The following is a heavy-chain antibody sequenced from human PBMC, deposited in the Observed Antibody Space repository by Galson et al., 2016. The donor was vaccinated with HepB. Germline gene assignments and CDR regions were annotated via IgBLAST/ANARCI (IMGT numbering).Heavy chain of an antibody. V-gene: IGHV1-18*04. D-gene: IGHD4-11*01. CDR3: AKGNDYSDYTLAY. CDR2: ITAYNDDK. J-gene: IGHJ4*02. Sequence: SVKVSCKASGYTFATSSISWVRQAPGQGPEWMGWITAYNDDKKFAQKFQGRVSMTTDTSTSTAYMELRSLRSDETAVYYCAKGNDYSDYTLAYWGQGTLVTVSS. CDR1: GYTFATSS.